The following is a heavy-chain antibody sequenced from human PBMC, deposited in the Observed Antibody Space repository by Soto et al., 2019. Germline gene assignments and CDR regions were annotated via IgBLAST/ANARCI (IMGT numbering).Heavy chain of an antibody. CDR3: ARERYGGGSYYGMDV. J-gene: IGHJ6*02. Sequence: EVQLVESGGGLVKPGGSLRLSCAASGCTFSSYSMNWVRQAPGKGLEWVSSISSSSSYIYYADSVKGRFTISRDNAKNSLYLQMNSLRAEDTAVYYCARERYGGGSYYGMDVWGQGTTVTVSS. CDR1: GCTFSSYS. V-gene: IGHV3-21*01. CDR2: ISSSSSYI. D-gene: IGHD2-21*01.